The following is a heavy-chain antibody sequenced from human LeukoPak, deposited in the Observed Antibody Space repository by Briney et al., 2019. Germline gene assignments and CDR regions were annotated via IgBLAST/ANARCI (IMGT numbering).Heavy chain of an antibody. CDR3: AKDPPTVMANAFHI. CDR1: GFTFSSYG. J-gene: IGHJ3*02. Sequence: PGESLRLSCAASGFTFSSYGMSWVRQAPGKGLEWVSGISGSGGTTYYADSVKGRFTISRDNSNNTLYLQMNSLRADDTAVYSCAKDPPTVMANAFHIWGQGTMVTVS. D-gene: IGHD5-18*01. V-gene: IGHV3-23*01. CDR2: ISGSGGTT.